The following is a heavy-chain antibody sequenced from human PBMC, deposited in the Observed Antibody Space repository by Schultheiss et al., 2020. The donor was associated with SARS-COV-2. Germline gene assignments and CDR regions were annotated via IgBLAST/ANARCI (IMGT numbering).Heavy chain of an antibody. CDR3: ARDTSGSVGLDP. J-gene: IGHJ5*02. V-gene: IGHV3-48*01. D-gene: IGHD3-10*01. CDR1: GFTFSSYG. CDR2: ISSGGSTI. Sequence: GGSLRLSCAASGFTFSSYGMSWVRQAPGKGLEWVSYISSGGSTIYYAGSVKGRFTISRDNSKNSLYLQMNSLRAEDTAVYYCARDTSGSVGLDPWGQGTLVTVSS.